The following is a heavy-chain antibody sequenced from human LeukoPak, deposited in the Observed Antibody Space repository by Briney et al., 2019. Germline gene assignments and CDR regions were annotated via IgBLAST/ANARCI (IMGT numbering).Heavy chain of an antibody. J-gene: IGHJ4*02. Sequence: SETLSLTCTVSGGSISSSSYYWGWIRQPPGKGLEWIGNIYYSGSSHYSGSTYYNPSLKSRVTISMDTSKNQFSLKLNSVTAADTAVYYCARHGSGEYYIDYWGQGTLVTVSS. D-gene: IGHD2-8*02. CDR1: GGSISSSSYY. V-gene: IGHV4-39*01. CDR2: IYYSGSSHYSGST. CDR3: ARHGSGEYYIDY.